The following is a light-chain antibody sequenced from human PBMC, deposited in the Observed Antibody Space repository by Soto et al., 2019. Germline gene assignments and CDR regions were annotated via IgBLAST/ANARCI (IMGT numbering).Light chain of an antibody. Sequence: QSALTQPASVSGSPGQSITISCTGTSSDVGRYNYVSWYQQHPGKAPKLMIYDVNNRPSGVSNRFSGSKSGNTASLTISGLQAEDEADYYCSSYTSSSTPLVFGGGTKLTVL. CDR3: SSYTSSSTPLV. CDR1: SSDVGRYNY. J-gene: IGLJ2*01. CDR2: DVN. V-gene: IGLV2-14*01.